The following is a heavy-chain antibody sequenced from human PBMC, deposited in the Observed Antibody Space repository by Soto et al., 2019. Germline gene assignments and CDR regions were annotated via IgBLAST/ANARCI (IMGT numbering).Heavy chain of an antibody. J-gene: IGHJ6*02. Sequence: GGSLRLSCAASGFTFSSYSMNWFRQAPGKGLEWVSYISSSSSTIYYADSVKGRFTISRDNAKNSLYLQMNSLRAEDTAVYYCARDGMVAATRGLYYYYGMDVWGQGTTVTVSS. CDR2: ISSSSSTI. CDR1: GFTFSSYS. D-gene: IGHD2-15*01. V-gene: IGHV3-48*01. CDR3: ARDGMVAATRGLYYYYGMDV.